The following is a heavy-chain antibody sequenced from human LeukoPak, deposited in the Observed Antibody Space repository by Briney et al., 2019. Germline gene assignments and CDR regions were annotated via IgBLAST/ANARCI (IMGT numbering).Heavy chain of an antibody. J-gene: IGHJ5*02. V-gene: IGHV4-34*01. Sequence: SETLSLTCAVYGGSFSGYYWSWIRQPPGKGLEWIGEINHSGSTNYNPSLKSRVTISVDTSKNQFSLKLSSVTAADTAVYYWARHALVRRWLQLGVNWFDPWGQGTLVTVSS. D-gene: IGHD5-24*01. CDR2: INHSGST. CDR1: GGSFSGYY. CDR3: ARHALVRRWLQLGVNWFDP.